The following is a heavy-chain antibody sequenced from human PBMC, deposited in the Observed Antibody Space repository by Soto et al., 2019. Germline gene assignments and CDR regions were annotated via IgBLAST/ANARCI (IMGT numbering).Heavy chain of an antibody. J-gene: IGHJ4*02. D-gene: IGHD5-12*01. CDR1: GFTFSSYA. CDR3: ANGIVATISEGYFLDY. V-gene: IGHV3-23*01. Sequence: EVQLLESGGGLVQPGGSLRLSCAASGFTFSSYAMSWVRQAPGKGLEWVSAISGSGGSTYYADSVKGRFTISRDNSKNTLYLQRNSLRAEDTAVYYCANGIVATISEGYFLDYWGQGTLVTVSS. CDR2: ISGSGGST.